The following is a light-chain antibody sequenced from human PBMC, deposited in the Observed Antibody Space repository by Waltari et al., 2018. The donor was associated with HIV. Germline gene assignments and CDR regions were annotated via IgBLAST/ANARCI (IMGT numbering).Light chain of an antibody. CDR1: TSNNATKG. V-gene: IGLV1-47*01. Sequence: QSVLIQSPSLSGTPGQSIPISCSGSTSNNATKGVYLHHPFPGTAPKVLIYSNKRRPSGVTDRFSGSKSGTSASLAISVLRSEDEADYYCSVWDDSLSVQVFGGGTKLTVL. J-gene: IGLJ3*02. CDR3: SVWDDSLSVQV. CDR2: SNK.